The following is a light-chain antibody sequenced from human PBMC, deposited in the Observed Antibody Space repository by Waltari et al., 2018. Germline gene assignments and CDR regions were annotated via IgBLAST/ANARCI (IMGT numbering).Light chain of an antibody. CDR2: QDA. CDR3: QVWDAGSDPWV. J-gene: IGLJ2*01. V-gene: IGLV3-21*03. CDR1: NIGSKS. Sequence: SYVLTQAPSVSVAPGKTASITCVGNNIGSKSVHWYQQKPGQAPVLVVFQDADRPPGIPERFSGSNTGNTASLTISRVEAGDEADYYCQVWDAGSDPWVFGGGTKLTVL.